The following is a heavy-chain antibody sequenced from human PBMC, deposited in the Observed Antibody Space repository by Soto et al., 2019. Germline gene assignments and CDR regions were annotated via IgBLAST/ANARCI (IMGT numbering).Heavy chain of an antibody. D-gene: IGHD3-10*01. CDR1: GFTFSSYG. Sequence: QVQLVESGGGVVQPGRSLRLSCAASGFTFSSYGMHWVRQAPGKGLEWVAVIWYDGSNKYYADSVKGRFTISRDNSKNTLYLQMNSPRAEDTAVYYCARDSRYYGSGSHAYYYYGMDVWGQGTTVTVSS. CDR3: ARDSRYYGSGSHAYYYYGMDV. CDR2: IWYDGSNK. V-gene: IGHV3-33*01. J-gene: IGHJ6*02.